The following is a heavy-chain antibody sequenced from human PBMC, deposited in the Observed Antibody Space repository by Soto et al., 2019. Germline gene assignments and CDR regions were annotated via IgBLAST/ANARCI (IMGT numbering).Heavy chain of an antibody. CDR3: ARDRVPNYDFWSGYYANWFDP. D-gene: IGHD3-3*01. Sequence: PGGSLRLSCAASGFTFSSYWMSWVRQAPGKGLEWVANIKQDGSEKYYVDSVKGRFTISRDNAKNSQYLQMNSLRAEDTAVYYCARDRVPNYDFWSGYYANWFDPWGQGTLVTVSS. V-gene: IGHV3-7*01. CDR1: GFTFSSYW. J-gene: IGHJ5*02. CDR2: IKQDGSEK.